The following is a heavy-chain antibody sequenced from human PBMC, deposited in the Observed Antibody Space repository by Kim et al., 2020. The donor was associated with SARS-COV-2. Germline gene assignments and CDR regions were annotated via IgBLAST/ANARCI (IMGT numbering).Heavy chain of an antibody. CDR2: IYYSGST. Sequence: SETLSLTCTVSGGSISSSSYYWGWIRQPPGKGLEWIGSIYYSGSTYYNPSLKSRVTISVDTSKNQFSLKLSSVTAADTAVYYCARDMWSHYYGSGSYYNPYYFDYWGQGTLVTVSS. J-gene: IGHJ4*02. D-gene: IGHD3-10*01. CDR3: ARDMWSHYYGSGSYYNPYYFDY. V-gene: IGHV4-39*07. CDR1: GGSISSSSYY.